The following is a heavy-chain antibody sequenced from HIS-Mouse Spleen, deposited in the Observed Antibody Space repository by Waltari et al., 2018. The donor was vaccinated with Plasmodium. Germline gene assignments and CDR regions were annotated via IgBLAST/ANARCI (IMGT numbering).Heavy chain of an antibody. CDR3: ATKGGSSSDY. CDR2: INPNSGGT. CDR1: GYTSTGYY. D-gene: IGHD6-6*01. J-gene: IGHJ4*02. Sequence: QVQLVQSGAEVKKPGASVKLSCKASGYTSTGYYMHWVRQAPGQGLEWMGWINPNSGGTNYAQKLQGRVTMTRDTSISTAYMELSRLRSDDTAVYYCATKGGSSSDYWGQGTLVTVSS. V-gene: IGHV1-2*02.